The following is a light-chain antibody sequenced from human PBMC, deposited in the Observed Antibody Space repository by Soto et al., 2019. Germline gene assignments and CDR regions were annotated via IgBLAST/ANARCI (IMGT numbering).Light chain of an antibody. CDR2: DTS. V-gene: IGKV1-5*01. CDR1: EFISRW. CDR3: QQYNTFSWT. Sequence: DIQMTHSPSTLSASVGDRVTITCRASEFISRWLAWYQQKPGKAPKLLIYDTSTLASGVPSRFSGSGSGTDFTLTISSLQPDDFATYYCQQYNTFSWTFGPGTRVEIK. J-gene: IGKJ1*01.